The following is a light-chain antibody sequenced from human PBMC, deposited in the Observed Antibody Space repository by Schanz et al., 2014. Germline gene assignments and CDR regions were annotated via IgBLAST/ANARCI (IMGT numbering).Light chain of an antibody. CDR2: GAS. J-gene: IGKJ1*01. CDR1: QSISSTY. Sequence: EIVLTQSPGTLSLSPGERATLSCRASQSISSTYLVWYQQKPGQAPRLLIYGASSRATGIPDRFSGSGSGTDFTLTISSLQSEDFAVYYCQQYNNWPRTFGQGTKVEIK. CDR3: QQYNNWPRT. V-gene: IGKV3-20*01.